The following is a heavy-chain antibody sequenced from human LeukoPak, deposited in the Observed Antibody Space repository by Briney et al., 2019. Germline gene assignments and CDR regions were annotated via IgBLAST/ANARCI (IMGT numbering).Heavy chain of an antibody. CDR2: IYYSGST. D-gene: IGHD3-9*01. J-gene: IGHJ4*02. CDR1: GGSISSGGYY. V-gene: IGHV4-31*03. CDR3: ARGRPNYDILTGYPSPFDY. Sequence: NPSQTLSLTCTVSGGSISSGGYYWSWIRQHPGKGLEWIGYIYYSGSTYYNPSLKSRVTISVDTSKNQFSLKLSSVTAADTAVYYCARGRPNYDILTGYPSPFDYWGQGTLVIVSS.